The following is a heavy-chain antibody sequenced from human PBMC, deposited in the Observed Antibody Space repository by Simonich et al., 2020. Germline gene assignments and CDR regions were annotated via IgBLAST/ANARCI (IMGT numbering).Heavy chain of an antibody. CDR1: GGSVSGYY. Sequence: QVQLQQWGAGLLKPSETLSLTCAVYGGSVSGYYWSGNRQPPWKGLEWNGEINHSENTNYNPSLKSRVTISVDTSKIQCSLKLSSVTAADTAVYYCARGKGWKNAFDIWGQGTMVTVSS. CDR3: ARGKGWKNAFDI. CDR2: INHSENT. J-gene: IGHJ3*02. V-gene: IGHV4-34*01. D-gene: IGHD1-1*01.